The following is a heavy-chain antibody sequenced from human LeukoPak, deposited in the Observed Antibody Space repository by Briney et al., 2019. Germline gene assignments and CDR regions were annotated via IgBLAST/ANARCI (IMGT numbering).Heavy chain of an antibody. D-gene: IGHD3-16*01. V-gene: IGHV4-30-4*01. CDR1: GGSISSGDYY. CDR3: AGRDYVWDYFDY. CDR2: IYYSGST. J-gene: IGHJ4*02. Sequence: PSQTLSLTCTVSGGSISSGDYYWSWIRQPPGKGLEWIGYIYYSGSTYYNPSLKSRVTISVDTSKNQFSLKLSSVTAADTAVYYCAGRDYVWDYFDYWGQGTLVTVSS.